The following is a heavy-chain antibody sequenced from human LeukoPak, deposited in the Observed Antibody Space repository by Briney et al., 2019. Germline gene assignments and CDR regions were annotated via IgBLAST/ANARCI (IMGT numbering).Heavy chain of an antibody. CDR3: ASISSTSYSTHFDS. CDR2: MFYSGIT. V-gene: IGHV4-59*01. D-gene: IGHD2/OR15-2a*01. CDR1: GGSISTYY. J-gene: IGHJ4*02. Sequence: PSETLSLTCTVSGGSISTYYWSWVRQPPGKGLEWIGYMFYSGITNYNPSLKSRVTMSVDTSKMQFSLHLSSVTAADTAVYYCASISSTSYSTHFDSWGQGTLVTVSS.